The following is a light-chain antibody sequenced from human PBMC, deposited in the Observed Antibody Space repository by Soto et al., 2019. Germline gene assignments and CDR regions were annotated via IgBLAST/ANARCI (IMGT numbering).Light chain of an antibody. J-gene: IGKJ1*01. V-gene: IGKV1-5*01. CDR3: QHYNSYSEA. CDR2: GAS. Sequence: DIQMTQSPSTLSGSVGDRVTITCRASQSISTYLNWYQHKPGKAPKVLINGASRLQSGVPSRFSGSGSGTEFTLTISSLQPDDFATYYCQHYNSYSEAFGQGTKVDIK. CDR1: QSISTY.